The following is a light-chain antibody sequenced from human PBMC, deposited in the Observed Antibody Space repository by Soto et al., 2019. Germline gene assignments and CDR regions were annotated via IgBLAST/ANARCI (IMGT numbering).Light chain of an antibody. Sequence: EIVLTQSPGTLSLSPGERATLSCRASQSVISSSFAWYQQKPGQSPRLLIYGASSRATGIPDRFSGSGSGTDFTLTISRLEPEDFAVYYCQQYDSSPRATFGQGTKVDIK. CDR1: QSVISSS. J-gene: IGKJ1*01. V-gene: IGKV3-20*01. CDR3: QQYDSSPRAT. CDR2: GAS.